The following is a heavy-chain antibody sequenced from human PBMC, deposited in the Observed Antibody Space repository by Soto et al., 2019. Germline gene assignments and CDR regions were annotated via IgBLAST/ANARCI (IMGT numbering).Heavy chain of an antibody. J-gene: IGHJ4*02. CDR3: AKAAVPYYDFWSGYQPAFAY. Sequence: EVQLLESGGGLVQPGGSLRLSCAASGFTFSSYAMSWVRQAPGKGLEWVSAISGSGGSTYYADSVKGRFTISRDNPKNTLYLQMNSLRAEDTAVYYCAKAAVPYYDFWSGYQPAFAYWGQGTLVTVSS. CDR2: ISGSGGST. V-gene: IGHV3-23*01. CDR1: GFTFSSYA. D-gene: IGHD3-3*01.